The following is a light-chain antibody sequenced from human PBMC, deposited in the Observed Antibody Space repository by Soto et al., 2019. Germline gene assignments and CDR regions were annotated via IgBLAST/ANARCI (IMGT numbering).Light chain of an antibody. Sequence: QSALTQPASVSGSPGQSITISCAGTSTDIGSYNLVSWYQQHPGRAPKLMIYEFTQRPSGVSSRFSGSKSDYTASLTISGLQAEDASDYYCCSYACTNISYMLFGGGTELTVL. J-gene: IGLJ3*02. CDR2: EFT. V-gene: IGLV2-23*02. CDR3: CSYACTNISYML. CDR1: STDIGSYNL.